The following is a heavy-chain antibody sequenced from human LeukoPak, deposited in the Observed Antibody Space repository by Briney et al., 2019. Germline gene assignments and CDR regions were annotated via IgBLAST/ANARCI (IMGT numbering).Heavy chain of an antibody. CDR2: IIPILGIA. Sequence: ASVQVSCKASGGTFSSYAISWVRQAPGQGLEWMGRIIPILGIANYAQKFQGRVTITADKSTSTAYMELSSLRSEDTAVYYCARGREGVTSPLGYFDYWGQGTLVPVSS. CDR3: ARGREGVTSPLGYFDY. J-gene: IGHJ4*02. CDR1: GGTFSSYA. D-gene: IGHD3-16*01. V-gene: IGHV1-69*04.